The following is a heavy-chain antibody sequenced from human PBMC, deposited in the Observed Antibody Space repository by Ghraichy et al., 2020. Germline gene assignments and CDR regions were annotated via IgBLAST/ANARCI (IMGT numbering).Heavy chain of an antibody. V-gene: IGHV4-34*01. CDR3: ARDSSAAMGI. D-gene: IGHD5-18*01. CDR2: INHSGST. CDR1: GGSFSGYY. Sequence: SETLSLTCDVYGGSFSGYYWSWIRQPPGKGLEWIGEINHSGSTNYNPSLKSRVTISVDTSKNQFSLKLSSVTAADTAVYYCARDSSAAMGIWGQGTMVTVSS. J-gene: IGHJ3*02.